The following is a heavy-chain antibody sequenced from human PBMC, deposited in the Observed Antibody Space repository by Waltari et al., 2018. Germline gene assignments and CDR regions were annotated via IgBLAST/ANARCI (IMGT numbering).Heavy chain of an antibody. Sequence: EVQLLESGGGLVQPGGSLRLSCAASGFTFSSYAMSWVRRAPGKGLEWVSAISGSGGSTYYADSVKGRFTISRDNSKNTLYLQMNSLRAEDTAVYYCAKDMYSSSSGTIYWGQGTLVTVSS. D-gene: IGHD6-6*01. CDR2: ISGSGGST. V-gene: IGHV3-23*01. J-gene: IGHJ4*02. CDR1: GFTFSSYA. CDR3: AKDMYSSSSGTIY.